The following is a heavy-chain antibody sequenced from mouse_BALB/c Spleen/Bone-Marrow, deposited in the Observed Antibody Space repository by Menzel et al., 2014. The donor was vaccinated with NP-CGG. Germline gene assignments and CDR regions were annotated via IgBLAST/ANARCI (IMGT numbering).Heavy chain of an antibody. CDR3: TSPQLGRDY. D-gene: IGHD4-1*02. Sequence: QVQLQQSGAELVKPGASVKLSCKASGYTFTSYWMYWVKQRPGQGLEWIGEINPSNGRTDYNEKFKTKATLTVDSSSSTACMQLSSLTSEDSAVYYCTSPQLGRDYWGQGTTLTVSS. CDR2: INPSNGRT. CDR1: GYTFTSYW. J-gene: IGHJ2*01. V-gene: IGHV1S81*02.